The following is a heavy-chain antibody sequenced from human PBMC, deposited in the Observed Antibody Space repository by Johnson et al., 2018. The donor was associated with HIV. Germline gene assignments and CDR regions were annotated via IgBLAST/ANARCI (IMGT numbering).Heavy chain of an antibody. CDR1: GFTFDDYA. D-gene: IGHD2-2*01. J-gene: IGHJ3*02. CDR3: ARGKGASVGLDAFDI. CDR2: ISWNGGDT. V-gene: IGHV3-20*04. Sequence: VQLVESGGGVVQPGRSLRLSCAASGFTFDDYAVHWVRQDPGKGLEWVSGISWNGGDTGYADSVRGRFTISRDNAKNSLYLQTNSLRVEDTAFYYCARGKGASVGLDAFDIWGQGTMVTVSS.